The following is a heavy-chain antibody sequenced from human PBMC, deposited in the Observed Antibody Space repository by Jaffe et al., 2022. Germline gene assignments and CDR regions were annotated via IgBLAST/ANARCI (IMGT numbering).Heavy chain of an antibody. CDR1: GGSISSSNW. Sequence: QVQLQESGPGLVKPSGTLSLTCAVSGGSISSSNWWSWVRQPPGKGLEWIGEIYHSGSTNYNPSLKSRVTISVDKSKNQFSLKLSSVTAADTAVYYCAKVGGDFWSGYRRNDAFDIWGQGTMVTVSS. CDR3: AKVGGDFWSGYRRNDAFDI. J-gene: IGHJ3*02. V-gene: IGHV4-4*02. D-gene: IGHD3-3*01. CDR2: IYHSGST.